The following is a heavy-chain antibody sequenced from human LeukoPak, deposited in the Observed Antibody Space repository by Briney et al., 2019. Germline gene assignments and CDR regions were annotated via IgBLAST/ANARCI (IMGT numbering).Heavy chain of an antibody. J-gene: IGHJ4*02. D-gene: IGHD3-10*01. CDR1: GGSISSGSFY. CDR3: ARSSYYYGSGSHARFNY. CDR2: IYTSGST. V-gene: IGHV4-61*02. Sequence: SQTLSLTCTVSGGSISSGSFYWSWIRQPAGKGLEWIGRIYTSGSTNYNPSLKSRVTISVDTSKNQFSLKLSSVTAADTAVYYCARSSYYYGSGSHARFNYWGQGTLVTVSS.